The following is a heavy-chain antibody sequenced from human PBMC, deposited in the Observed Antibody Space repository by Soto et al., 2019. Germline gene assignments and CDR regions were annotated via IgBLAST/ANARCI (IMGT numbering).Heavy chain of an antibody. Sequence: QVQLVQSGAEVKKPGSSVKVSCKASGGTFSSYAISWVRQAPGQGLEWMGGIIPLSETTNYAQKFQGRVTITPDESKSTAYMKLSSLRSADTAVYYFARSHASSTSLESYYYYYYGMDVWGQGTTVTVSS. CDR1: GGTFSSYA. D-gene: IGHD2-2*01. CDR2: IIPLSETT. CDR3: ARSHASSTSLESYYYYYYGMDV. J-gene: IGHJ6*02. V-gene: IGHV1-69*01.